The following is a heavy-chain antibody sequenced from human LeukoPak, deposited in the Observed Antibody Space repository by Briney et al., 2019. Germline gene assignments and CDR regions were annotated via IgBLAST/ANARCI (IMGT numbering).Heavy chain of an antibody. V-gene: IGHV4-39*01. CDR1: GGSISSSSYY. Sequence: SETLSLTCTVSGGSISSSSYYWGWLRQPPGKGLEWIGSIYYSGSTYYNPSLNSRATIFVDTSKNQFSLKLSSVTAADTAVYYCARRLLGVIKYNWFDPWGQGTLVTVSS. CDR2: IYYSGST. J-gene: IGHJ5*02. D-gene: IGHD3-10*01. CDR3: ARRLLGVIKYNWFDP.